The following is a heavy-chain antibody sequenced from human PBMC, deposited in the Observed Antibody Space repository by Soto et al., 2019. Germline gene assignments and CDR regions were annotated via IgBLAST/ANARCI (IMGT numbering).Heavy chain of an antibody. CDR2: INSHGSTT. CDR1: GFPFSGYD. V-gene: IGHV3-64*01. CDR3: ATDSSGYNFFKFES. D-gene: IGHD5-12*01. Sequence: EVQLVESGGGLVQPGGSLRISCAASGFPFSGYDMHWVRQAPGKGLEYVSGINSHGSTTYYANSVKGRFTISRDNSKTTLYLQMGSLRAEDMAVYYCATDSSGYNFFKFESWGQGTQVTVSS. J-gene: IGHJ4*02.